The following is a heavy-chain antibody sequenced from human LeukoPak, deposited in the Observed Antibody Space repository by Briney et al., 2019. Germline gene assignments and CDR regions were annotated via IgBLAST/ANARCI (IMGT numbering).Heavy chain of an antibody. CDR1: GFTFSHYW. V-gene: IGHV3-7*01. D-gene: IGHD2-2*01. CDR3: ARDAYCSSTSCYLDV. CDR2: IKQDGSEK. J-gene: IGHJ6*03. Sequence: GGSLRLSCAASGFTFSHYWMTWVRQAPGKGLEWVANIKQDGSEKYYVDSVKGRLTISRDKSKNTVSLQMNSLRAEDTTVYYCARDAYCSSTSCYLDVWGKGTTVTVSS.